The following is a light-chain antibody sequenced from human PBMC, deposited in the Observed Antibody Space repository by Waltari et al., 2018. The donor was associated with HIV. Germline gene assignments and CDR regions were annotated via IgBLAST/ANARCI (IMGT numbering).Light chain of an antibody. CDR2: ECR. V-gene: IGLV2-14*01. Sequence: QSALTQPASVSGSPGQSITISCTGTSSDVGGYNYVSWYQQHPGKAPKLMIYECRYRPSGFSNRFSVSMSGNTASLTISGLQAEDESNYYCSSYTSSDTVVFGGGTKLTVL. CDR1: SSDVGGYNY. J-gene: IGLJ2*01. CDR3: SSYTSSDTVV.